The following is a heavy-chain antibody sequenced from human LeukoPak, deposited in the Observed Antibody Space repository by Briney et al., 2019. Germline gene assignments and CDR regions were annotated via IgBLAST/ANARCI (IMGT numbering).Heavy chain of an antibody. Sequence: SETLSLTCAVYGGSFSGYYWSWIRQPPGKGLEWIGEIKHSGSTNYNPSLKSRVIISVDTSKNQFSLKLSSVTAADTAVYYCATSPGYSSNQNWFDPWGQGTLVTVSS. CDR1: GGSFSGYY. CDR3: ATSPGYSSNQNWFDP. CDR2: IKHSGST. V-gene: IGHV4-34*01. J-gene: IGHJ5*02. D-gene: IGHD6-19*01.